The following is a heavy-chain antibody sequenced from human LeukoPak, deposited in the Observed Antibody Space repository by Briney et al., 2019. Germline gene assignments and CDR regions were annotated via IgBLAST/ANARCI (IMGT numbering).Heavy chain of an antibody. CDR3: AKTPSDIVVVPAAMPVHYRYFDL. CDR1: GGSISSYY. D-gene: IGHD2-2*01. CDR2: IYYSGST. J-gene: IGHJ2*01. Sequence: SETLSLTCTVSGGSISSYYWSWIRQPPGKGLEWIGYIYYSGSTNYNPSLKSRVTISVDTSKNQFSLKLSSVTAADTAVYYCAKTPSDIVVVPAAMPVHYRYFDLWGRGTLVTVSS. V-gene: IGHV4-59*08.